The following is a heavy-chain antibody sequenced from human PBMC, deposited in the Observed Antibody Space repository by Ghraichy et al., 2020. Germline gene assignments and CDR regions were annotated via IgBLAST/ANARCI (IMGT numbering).Heavy chain of an antibody. D-gene: IGHD2-15*01. V-gene: IGHV1-2*06. CDR2: INPNSGGT. J-gene: IGHJ5*02. CDR1: GYTFTGYY. CDR3: ARGGVSGYCSGGSCRQTPHVGWFDP. Sequence: ASVKVSCKASGYTFTGYYMHWVRQAPGQGLEWMGRINPNSGGTNYAQKFQGRVTMTRDTSISTAYMELSRLRSDDTAVYYCARGGVSGYCSGGSCRQTPHVGWFDPWGQGTLVTVSS.